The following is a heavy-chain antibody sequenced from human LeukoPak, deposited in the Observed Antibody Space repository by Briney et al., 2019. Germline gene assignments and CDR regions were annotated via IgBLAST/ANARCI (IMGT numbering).Heavy chain of an antibody. Sequence: KTSETLSLTCTVSGGSISIYYWSWIRQPPGKGLEWIGYIYNSGSTNYNPYLKSRVTISVDTSKNQFSLNLGSVTAADTAVYYCVRDRELNYWGQGTLVTVSS. CDR1: GGSISIYY. CDR2: IYNSGST. J-gene: IGHJ4*02. D-gene: IGHD3-10*01. CDR3: VRDRELNY. V-gene: IGHV4-59*01.